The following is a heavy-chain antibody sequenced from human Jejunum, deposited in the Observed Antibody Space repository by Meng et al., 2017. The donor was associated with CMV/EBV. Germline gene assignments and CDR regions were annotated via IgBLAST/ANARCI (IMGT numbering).Heavy chain of an antibody. CDR3: ATGDCTSASCSGWGAFDF. D-gene: IGHD2-2*01. J-gene: IGHJ3*01. CDR1: W. V-gene: IGHV3-7*01. CDR2: IKQDGSES. Sequence: WMNWVRKAPGGGLEWVANIKQDGSESYYEGSVKGRFTISRDNAKNSIYLQMRSLRANDTALYYCATGDCTSASCSGWGAFDFWGRGTMVTVSS.